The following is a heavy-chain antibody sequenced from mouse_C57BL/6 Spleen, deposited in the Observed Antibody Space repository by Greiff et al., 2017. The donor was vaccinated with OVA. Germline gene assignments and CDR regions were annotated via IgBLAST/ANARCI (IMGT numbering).Heavy chain of an antibody. J-gene: IGHJ4*01. CDR2: INPSTGGT. D-gene: IGHD2-2*01. CDR1: GYSFTGYY. V-gene: IGHV1-42*01. Sequence: EVKLQESGPELVKPGASVKISCKASGYSFTGYYMNWVKQSPEKSLEWIGEINPSTGGTTYNQKFKAKATLTVDKSSSTAYMQLKSLTSEDSAVYYCARSTMVTTYAMDYWGQGTSVTVSS. CDR3: ARSTMVTTYAMDY.